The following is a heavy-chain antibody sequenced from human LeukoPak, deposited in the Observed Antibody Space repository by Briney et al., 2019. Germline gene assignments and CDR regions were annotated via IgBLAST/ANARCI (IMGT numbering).Heavy chain of an antibody. Sequence: GRSLRLSCAASGFSFSRFGMHWVRQTPGKGLEWVAAISYDGNNKYYADSVKGRFTISRDNSKNTLYLQMNSLRAEDTAVYYCAREFGRAYSSSKEFYYWGQGTLVTVSS. CDR1: GFSFSRFG. CDR2: ISYDGNNK. J-gene: IGHJ4*02. CDR3: AREFGRAYSSSKEFYY. V-gene: IGHV3-30*03. D-gene: IGHD6-6*01.